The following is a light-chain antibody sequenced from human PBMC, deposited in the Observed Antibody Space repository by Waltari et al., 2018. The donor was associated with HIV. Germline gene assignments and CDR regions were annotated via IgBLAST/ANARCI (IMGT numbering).Light chain of an antibody. Sequence: SYDLTQPPSVSLSPGQTARITCPGDDIGRTYVSWYQQKTGQSPVLVVYQDNKRPSGIPERFSASNSGNRATLTISGTQALDEADYYCQAWDTAAHVVFGGGTKLTVL. CDR3: QAWDTAAHVV. J-gene: IGLJ2*01. V-gene: IGLV3-1*01. CDR2: QDN. CDR1: DIGRTY.